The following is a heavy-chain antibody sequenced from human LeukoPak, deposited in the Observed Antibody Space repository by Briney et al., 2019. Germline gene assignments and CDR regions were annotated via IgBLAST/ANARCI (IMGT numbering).Heavy chain of an antibody. CDR3: ARRKTLDY. Sequence: GGSLRLSCAASGFTFTGYWMTWVRQAPGKRLEWVANIKEDRSEKYYVDSVKGRFTISRDSARNSLYLQMNSLRAEDTAVYYCARRKTLDYWGQGTLVTVSS. CDR1: GFTFTGYW. J-gene: IGHJ4*02. CDR2: IKEDRSEK. V-gene: IGHV3-7*01.